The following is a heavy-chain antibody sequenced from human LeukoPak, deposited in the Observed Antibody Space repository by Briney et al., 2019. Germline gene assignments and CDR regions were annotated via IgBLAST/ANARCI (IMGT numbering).Heavy chain of an antibody. CDR3: ARYWGTRYYFDY. J-gene: IGHJ4*02. V-gene: IGHV1-2*02. CDR1: GYTFTSYG. D-gene: IGHD7-27*01. Sequence: ASVKVSCKASGYTFTSYGISWVRQAPGQGLEWMGWINPNSGGTNYAQKFQGRVTMTRDTSISTAYMELSRLRSDDTAVYYCARYWGTRYYFDYWGQGTLVTVSS. CDR2: INPNSGGT.